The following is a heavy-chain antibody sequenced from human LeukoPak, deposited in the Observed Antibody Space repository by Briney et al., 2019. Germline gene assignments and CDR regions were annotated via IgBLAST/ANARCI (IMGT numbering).Heavy chain of an antibody. V-gene: IGHV3-7*04. Sequence: GGSLRLSCAASGFTFSTYWMTWVRQAPGEGLEWVANIKQDGSDKYYVDSVKGRFTISRDNAKSSLYLQMNSLRDEDTAVYYCARAEEQRWGYVDYWGQGTLVTVSS. CDR3: ARAEEQRWGYVDY. D-gene: IGHD5-24*01. J-gene: IGHJ4*02. CDR2: IKQDGSDK. CDR1: GFTFSTYW.